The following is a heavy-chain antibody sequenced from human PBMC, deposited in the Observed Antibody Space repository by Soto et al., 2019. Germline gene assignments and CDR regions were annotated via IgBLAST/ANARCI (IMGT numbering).Heavy chain of an antibody. V-gene: IGHV3-15*01. CDR1: GFTFSNAW. CDR2: IKSKTDGGTT. Sequence: PGGSLRLSCAASGFTFSNAWMSWVRQAPGKGPEWVGRIKSKTDGGTTDYAAPVKGRFTISRDDSKNTLYLQMNSLKTEDTAVYYCTTDLYSSSSKGLDAFDIWGQGTMVTVSS. J-gene: IGHJ3*02. CDR3: TTDLYSSSSKGLDAFDI. D-gene: IGHD6-6*01.